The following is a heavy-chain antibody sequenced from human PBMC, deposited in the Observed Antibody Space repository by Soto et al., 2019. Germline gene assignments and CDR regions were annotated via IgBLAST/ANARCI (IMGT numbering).Heavy chain of an antibody. CDR1: GFTFSGYA. J-gene: IGHJ4*02. V-gene: IGHV3-23*01. CDR2: ISGSGGST. D-gene: IGHD3-22*01. CDR3: AKAGPGTMIVVALFDY. Sequence: PGGSLSLSCPASGFTFSGYAMSWVRQAPGKGLEWVSAISGSGGSTYYAECGKGRFTNTRDNSKNMLYMQMSGVGAEDTAVYYCAKAGPGTMIVVALFDYWGQGTLVTVSS.